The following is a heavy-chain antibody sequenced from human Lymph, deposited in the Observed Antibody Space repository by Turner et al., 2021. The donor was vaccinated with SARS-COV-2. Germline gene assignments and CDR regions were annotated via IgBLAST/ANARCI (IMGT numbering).Heavy chain of an antibody. J-gene: IGHJ6*02. V-gene: IGHV3-53*02. CDR3: ARDLVVYGMDV. D-gene: IGHD3-10*01. CDR2: IYIGGST. Sequence: EVQLVETGGGLFQPGGSLRLSCAASGITVCSYDMTWVRQAPGKVLEWVPVIYIGGSTFSADSVKGRFTISRDNSQNTLYLQMNSLIADDSAVYYCARDLVVYGMDVWGQGTMVTVSS. CDR1: GITVCSYD.